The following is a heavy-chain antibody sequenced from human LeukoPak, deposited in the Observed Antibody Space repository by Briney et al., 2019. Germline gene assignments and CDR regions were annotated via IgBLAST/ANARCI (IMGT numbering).Heavy chain of an antibody. J-gene: IGHJ5*02. Sequence: PSETLSLTCSVSGGSISASSHYWAWVRPPPGKGLEWIGSVYYTGSIRYNTSLKSRVTISVDMSKNDLFLTLNSVTAADTAFYYCARRDYRAWIDPWGQGILVTVSP. CDR2: VYYTGSI. D-gene: IGHD2-21*01. CDR3: ARRDYRAWIDP. CDR1: GGSISASSHY. V-gene: IGHV4-39*01.